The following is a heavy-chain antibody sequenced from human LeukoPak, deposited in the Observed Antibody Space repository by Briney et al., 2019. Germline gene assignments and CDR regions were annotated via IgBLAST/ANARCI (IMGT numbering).Heavy chain of an antibody. CDR1: GFSFSSFA. CDR2: ISTGSSTT. V-gene: IGHV3-48*02. J-gene: IGHJ4*02. D-gene: IGHD4-23*01. CDR3: ARVAAGYSVNYFDY. Sequence: GGSLRLSCAVSGFSFSSFAMSWVRQAPGKGLEWVSYISTGSSTTYYADSVKGRFTISRDNVENSLYLQMNSLRDEDTAVYYCARVAAGYSVNYFDYWGQGTLVTVSS.